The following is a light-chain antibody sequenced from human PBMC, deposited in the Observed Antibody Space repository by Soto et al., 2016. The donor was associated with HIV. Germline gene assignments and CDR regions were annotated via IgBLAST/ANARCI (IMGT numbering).Light chain of an antibody. V-gene: IGKV1-5*03. Sequence: DIQMTQSPSTLSASVGDRVTITCRASRSISSWLAWSQQKPGKAPKLLIYKATILESGVPSRFSGTGSGTEFTLTVSSLQPDDFATYYCQQYGYLPWTFGQGTKVAIK. CDR3: QQYGYLPWT. CDR1: RSISSW. J-gene: IGKJ1*01. CDR2: KAT.